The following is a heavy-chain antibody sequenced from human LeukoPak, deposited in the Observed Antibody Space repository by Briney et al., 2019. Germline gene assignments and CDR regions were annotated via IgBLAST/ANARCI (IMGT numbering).Heavy chain of an antibody. CDR2: IYYSGST. D-gene: IGHD6-6*01. CDR3: ATRRGAGSSSRDDAFDI. Sequence: SSETLSLTCTVSGGSISSYYWSWIRQPPGKGLEWIGYIYYSGSTNYNPSLKSRVTVSVDTSKNQFSLKLSSVTAADTAVYYCATRRGAGSSSRDDAFDIWGQGTMVTVSS. J-gene: IGHJ3*02. V-gene: IGHV4-59*01. CDR1: GGSISSYY.